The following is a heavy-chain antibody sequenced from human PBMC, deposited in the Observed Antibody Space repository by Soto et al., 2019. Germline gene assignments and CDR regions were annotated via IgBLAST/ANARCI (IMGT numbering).Heavy chain of an antibody. V-gene: IGHV1-46*01. CDR3: ARAPAGYCTNGVCSVGMDV. Sequence: ASVKVSCKASGYTFTSYYMHWVRQAPGQGLEWMGIINPSGGSTSYAQKFQGRVTMTRDTSTSTVYMELSSLRSEDTAVYYCARAPAGYCTNGVCSVGMDVWGQGTTVTVSS. J-gene: IGHJ6*02. D-gene: IGHD2-8*01. CDR2: INPSGGST. CDR1: GYTFTSYY.